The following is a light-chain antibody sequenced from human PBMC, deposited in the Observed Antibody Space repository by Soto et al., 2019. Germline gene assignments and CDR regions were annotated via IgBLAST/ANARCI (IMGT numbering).Light chain of an antibody. CDR1: QSLASW. CDR3: QQYKSYAYT. V-gene: IGKV1-5*03. CDR2: KAS. J-gene: IGKJ2*01. Sequence: DIQMTQSPSTLSASVGDRVTITCRASQSLASWLAWYQQKPGKAPKLMIYKASSLESGVPSRFSGSESGTEFTLPINGLQPEDFATYYCQQYKSYAYTFGQGTKLELK.